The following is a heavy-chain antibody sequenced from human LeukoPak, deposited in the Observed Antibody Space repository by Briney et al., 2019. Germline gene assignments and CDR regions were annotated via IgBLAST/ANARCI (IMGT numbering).Heavy chain of an antibody. CDR1: GFTFSSYS. CDR2: ISSSSSYI. J-gene: IGHJ5*02. Sequence: PGGSLRLSCAASGFTFSSYSMNWVRQAPGKGLEWVSSISSSSSYIYYADSVKGRFTISRDNAKNSLYLQMNSLRAEDTAVYCCARAWYSSSWYWFDPWGQGTLVTVSS. D-gene: IGHD6-13*01. CDR3: ARAWYSSSWYWFDP. V-gene: IGHV3-21*01.